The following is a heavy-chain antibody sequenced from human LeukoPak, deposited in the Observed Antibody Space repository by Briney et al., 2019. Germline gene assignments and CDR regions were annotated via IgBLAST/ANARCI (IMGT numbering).Heavy chain of an antibody. V-gene: IGHV3-23*01. D-gene: IGHD1-26*01. Sequence: PGGSLRLSCTASGFTFSSYAMSWVRQAPGKGLEWVSGISGSGGSTYYADSVKGRFTISRDNSKNTLYLQMNSLRAEDTAVYYCAKDRVGTTGNWGQGTLVTVSS. CDR1: GFTFSSYA. CDR2: ISGSGGST. J-gene: IGHJ4*02. CDR3: AKDRVGTTGN.